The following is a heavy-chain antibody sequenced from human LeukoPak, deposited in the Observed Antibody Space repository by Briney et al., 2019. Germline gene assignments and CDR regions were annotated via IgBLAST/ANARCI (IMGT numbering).Heavy chain of an antibody. V-gene: IGHV3-23*01. CDR2: LSGSGAGT. D-gene: IGHD3-22*01. CDR1: GFTFSDYA. Sequence: GGSLRLSCAASGFTFSDYALGWVRQAPGRGLEWVATLSGSGAGTYYSDSVQGRFTISRDNSKNTLYLQMNSLRAEDTAVYYCAKDGMALTYYYDSSGYSPKEYWGQGTLVTVSS. J-gene: IGHJ4*02. CDR3: AKDGMALTYYYDSSGYSPKEY.